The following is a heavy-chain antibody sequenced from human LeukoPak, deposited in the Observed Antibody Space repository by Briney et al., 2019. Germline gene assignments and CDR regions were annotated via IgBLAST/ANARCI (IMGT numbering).Heavy chain of an antibody. CDR3: ARGGYFFDY. V-gene: IGHV3-7*05. CDR2: IKQDGSEK. Sequence: PGGSLRLSCVASGFTFSSSAMTWVRQAPGKGLEWVANIKQDGSEKYYVDSVKGRFTISRDNAKNSLYLQMNSLRAEDTAVYYCARGGYFFDYWGQGTLVTVSS. J-gene: IGHJ4*02. CDR1: GFTFSSSA.